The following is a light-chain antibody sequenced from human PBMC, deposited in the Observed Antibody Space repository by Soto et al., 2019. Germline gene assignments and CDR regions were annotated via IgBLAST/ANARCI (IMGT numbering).Light chain of an antibody. CDR3: QQYEKWPPSIT. V-gene: IGKV3-15*01. J-gene: IGKJ5*01. CDR2: GAS. Sequence: EIVMTQSPATLSVSPGERATLPCRASQSVSSNLAWYQHKPGQAPRLLIYGASTRATGISARFSGSGSGTEFTLTISSLQSEDFAVYYCQQYEKWPPSITFGQGTDWRL. CDR1: QSVSSN.